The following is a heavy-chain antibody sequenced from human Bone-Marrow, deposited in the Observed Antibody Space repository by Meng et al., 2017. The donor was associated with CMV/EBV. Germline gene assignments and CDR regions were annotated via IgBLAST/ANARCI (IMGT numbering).Heavy chain of an antibody. D-gene: IGHD3-3*01. J-gene: IGHJ4*02. CDR2: IIPIFGTA. CDR3: ARGNYDFWSQFDY. Sequence: SVKVSCKASGGTFSSYAISWVRQAPGQGLEWMGGIIPIFGTANYAQKFQGRVTITTDESTSTAYMELSSLRSEDTAVYYCARGNYDFWSQFDYWGQGTLVTASS. CDR1: GGTFSSYA. V-gene: IGHV1-69*05.